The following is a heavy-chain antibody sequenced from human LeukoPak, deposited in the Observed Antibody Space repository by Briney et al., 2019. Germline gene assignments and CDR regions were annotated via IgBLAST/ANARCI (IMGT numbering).Heavy chain of an antibody. J-gene: IGHJ2*01. CDR1: GGSISSYY. V-gene: IGHV4-59*12. CDR3: ARDTPDGYYDSSGYYYTAHQLCYFDL. D-gene: IGHD3-22*01. CDR2: IYYSGST. Sequence: PSETLSLTCTVSGGSISSYYWSWIRQPPGKGLEWIGYIYYSGSTNYNPSLKSRVTTSVDTSKNQFSLKLSSVTAADTAVYYCARDTPDGYYDSSGYYYTAHQLCYFDLWGRGTLVTVSS.